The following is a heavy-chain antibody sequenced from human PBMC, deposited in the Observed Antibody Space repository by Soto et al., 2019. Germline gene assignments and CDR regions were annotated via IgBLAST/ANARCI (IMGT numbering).Heavy chain of an antibody. J-gene: IGHJ4*02. CDR2: IDGSGTTK. V-gene: IGHV3-48*03. CDR3: ARGFGRFNY. D-gene: IGHD3-10*01. CDR1: GFTFNDFE. Sequence: EVQLLESGGGLVQPGGSLRLSCGVSGFTFNDFEMNGVRQAPGKGLEWLAYIDGSGTTKKYADSVRGRFTISRDNPNNSLFLQMSRLSAADTAIYYCARGFGRFNYWGQGTLVSVSS.